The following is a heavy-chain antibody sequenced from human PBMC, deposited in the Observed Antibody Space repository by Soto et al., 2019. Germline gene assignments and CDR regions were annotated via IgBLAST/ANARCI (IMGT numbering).Heavy chain of an antibody. CDR3: ARAGTDTWFDP. V-gene: IGHV4-31*03. J-gene: IGHJ5*02. Sequence: QVQLQESGPGLVKPSQTLSLTCTVSGGSISSGGYYWSWSRNHPVKGLRWIGYIFYRGSTFYNPSLKSRVTISVDTSKNQLSLKLSSVTAADTAVYYCARAGTDTWFDPWGQGTLVTVSS. CDR2: IFYRGST. D-gene: IGHD1-26*01. CDR1: GGSISSGGYY.